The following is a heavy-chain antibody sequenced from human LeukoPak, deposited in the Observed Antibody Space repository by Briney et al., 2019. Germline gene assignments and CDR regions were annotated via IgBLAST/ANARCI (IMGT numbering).Heavy chain of an antibody. D-gene: IGHD4-17*01. J-gene: IGHJ4*02. CDR1: GYTLTELS. CDR2: FDPEDGET. CDR3: ATIYGDYFFFDY. Sequence: ASVKVSCKVSGYTLTELSMHWVRQAPGKGLEWMGGFDPEDGETIYAQKFQGRVTMTEDTSTDTAYVELSSLRSEDTAVYYCATIYGDYFFFDYWGQGTLVTVSS. V-gene: IGHV1-24*01.